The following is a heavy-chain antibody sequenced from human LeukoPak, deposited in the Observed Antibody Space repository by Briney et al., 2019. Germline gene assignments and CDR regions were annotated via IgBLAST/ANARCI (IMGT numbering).Heavy chain of an antibody. V-gene: IGHV3-30*04. CDR2: IGSDGSKK. J-gene: IGHJ4*02. Sequence: GRSPRLSCVASGFMFSDHAFHWVRQSPDKGLEWVALIGSDGSKKYYADSVQGRFTVSRENSKNTLFLQMNTLRADDTAVYFCARQMASTRLFDSWGQGTLVTVSS. CDR3: ARQMASTRLFDS. CDR1: GFMFSDHA. D-gene: IGHD5/OR15-5a*01.